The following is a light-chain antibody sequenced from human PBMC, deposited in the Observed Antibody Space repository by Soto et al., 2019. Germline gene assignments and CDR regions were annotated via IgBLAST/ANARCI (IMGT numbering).Light chain of an antibody. CDR2: WAS. V-gene: IGKV4-1*01. CDR3: HQYYSAPYT. CDR1: QSVLYSSDNKNY. J-gene: IGKJ2*01. Sequence: DIVMTQSPDSLAVSLGERATINCRSSQSVLYSSDNKNYLAWYQQKPGQPPKLIIYWASTRESGVPDRFSGSGSGTDFTLTISSLHAEDVAVYYCHQYYSAPYTFGQGTKLDSK.